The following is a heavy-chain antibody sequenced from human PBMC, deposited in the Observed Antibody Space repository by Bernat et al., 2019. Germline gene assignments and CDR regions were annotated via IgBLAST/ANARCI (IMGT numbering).Heavy chain of an antibody. J-gene: IGHJ6*02. D-gene: IGHD4-17*01. CDR3: TTPRATVTTFDYYYYGMDV. CDR2: IKSKTDGGTT. V-gene: IGHV3-15*01. Sequence: EVHLVESGGGLVKPGGSLRLSYAASGFTFSNAWMNWVRQAPGKGLEWVGRIKSKTDGGTTDYAAPVKGRFTISRDDSKNTLYLQMNSLKTEDTAVYYCTTPRATVTTFDYYYYGMDVWGQGTTVTVSS. CDR1: GFTFSNAW.